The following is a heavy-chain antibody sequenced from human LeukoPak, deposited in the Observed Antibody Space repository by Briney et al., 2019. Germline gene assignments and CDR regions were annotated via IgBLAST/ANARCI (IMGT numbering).Heavy chain of an antibody. CDR2: ISYDGRNK. D-gene: IGHD3-9*01. V-gene: IGHV3-30*04. J-gene: IGHJ4*02. CDR1: GFSFSNYA. Sequence: SGGSLRLSCAASGFSFSNYALHWVRQAPGKGLEWVAVISYDGRNKYYADSVKGRFTISRDNSMDTLFLQMNSLRPEDTAVYYCARGILTGPPAGYFDYWGQGTLVTVSS. CDR3: ARGILTGPPAGYFDY.